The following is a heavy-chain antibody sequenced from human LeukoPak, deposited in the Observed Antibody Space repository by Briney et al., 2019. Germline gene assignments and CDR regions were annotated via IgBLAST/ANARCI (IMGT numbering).Heavy chain of an antibody. J-gene: IGHJ4*02. D-gene: IGHD3-22*01. CDR2: IYYSGST. V-gene: IGHV4-39*01. CDR1: GGSISSSSYY. CDR3: ARHAYYYESSGYLVYFDY. Sequence: SETLSLTCTVSGGSISSSSYYWGWIRQPPGKGLEWIGSIYYSGSTYYNPSLKSRVTISVDTSKNQFSLKLSSVTAADTAVYYCARHAYYYESSGYLVYFDYWGQGTLVTVSS.